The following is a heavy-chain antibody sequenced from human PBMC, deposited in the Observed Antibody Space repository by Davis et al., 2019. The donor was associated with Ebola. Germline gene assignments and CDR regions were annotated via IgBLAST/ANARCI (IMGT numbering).Heavy chain of an antibody. Sequence: PSETLSLTCTVSGDSISSGDYHWSWIRQSPGKGLEWIGDIYDSGSTDYNPSLRSRISISGDTSNNQFSLKVRSVTVADTAVYYCARDWGSYYYDSIGAAYDIWGQGTMVTVSS. V-gene: IGHV4-30-4*01. CDR1: GDSISSGDYH. D-gene: IGHD3-22*01. CDR3: ARDWGSYYYDSIGAAYDI. CDR2: IYDSGST. J-gene: IGHJ3*02.